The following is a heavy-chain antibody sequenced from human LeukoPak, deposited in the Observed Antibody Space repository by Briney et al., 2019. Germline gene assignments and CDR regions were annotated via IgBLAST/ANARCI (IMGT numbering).Heavy chain of an antibody. CDR1: GFTLSNNG. D-gene: IGHD2-2*01. J-gene: IGHJ3*02. V-gene: IGHV3-30*02. CDR3: AKDLSRQGPDAFHI. Sequence: PGGSLRLSCAASGFTLSNNGMHWVRQAPGKGLEWVAFTRYDGSDRYYADSVKGRFTISRDNSKNTLYLQMNSLRAEDTAVYYCAKDLSRQGPDAFHIWGQGTMVTVSS. CDR2: TRYDGSDR.